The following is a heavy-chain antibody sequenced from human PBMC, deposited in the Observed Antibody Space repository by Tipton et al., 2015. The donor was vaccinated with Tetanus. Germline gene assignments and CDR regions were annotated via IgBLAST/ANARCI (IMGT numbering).Heavy chain of an antibody. CDR1: GASFSDYY. CDR2: INHSGST. Sequence: LRLSCAVYGASFSDYYWSWIRQAPGKGLEWIGEINHSGSTNHNPSLKSRVTLSVDTSKNQFSLKLNSVTAADTAMYYCARDGGNYFYYGMNVWGQGAAVTVSS. CDR3: ARDGGNYFYYGMNV. J-gene: IGHJ6*02. V-gene: IGHV4-34*01.